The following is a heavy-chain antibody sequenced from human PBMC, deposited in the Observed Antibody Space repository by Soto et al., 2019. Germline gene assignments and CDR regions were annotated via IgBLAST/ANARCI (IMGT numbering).Heavy chain of an antibody. D-gene: IGHD6-13*01. CDR1: GGTFSSYA. J-gene: IGHJ4*02. V-gene: IGHV1-69*01. Sequence: QVQLVQSGAEVKKPGSSVKVSCKASGGTFSSYAISWVRQAPGQGLEWMGGIIPIFGTANYAQKFQGRVTITADDSTSTAYMERSSLRSEDTAVYYCARGSYSSSWYRVDYWGQGTLVTVSS. CDR3: ARGSYSSSWYRVDY. CDR2: IIPIFGTA.